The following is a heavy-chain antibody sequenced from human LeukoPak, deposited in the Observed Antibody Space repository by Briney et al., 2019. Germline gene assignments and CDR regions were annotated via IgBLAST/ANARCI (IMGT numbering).Heavy chain of an antibody. D-gene: IGHD6-6*01. CDR2: INPSGGST. J-gene: IGHJ4*02. Sequence: ASVKVSCKVSGYTLTELSMHWVRQAPGQGLEWMGIINPSGGSTSYAQKFQGRVTMTRDTSTSTVYMELSSLRSEDTAVYYCARDPLSSSSFDYWGQGTLVTVSS. V-gene: IGHV1-46*01. CDR3: ARDPLSSSSFDY. CDR1: GYTLTELS.